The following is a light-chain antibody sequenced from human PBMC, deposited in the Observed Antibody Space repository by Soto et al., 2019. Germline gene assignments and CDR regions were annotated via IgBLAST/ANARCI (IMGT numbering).Light chain of an antibody. J-gene: IGLJ3*02. CDR2: EVS. V-gene: IGLV2-18*01. Sequence: QSALTQPPSVSGSPGQSVTISCTGTSSDVGSYNRVSWYQQPPGTAPKLMIYEVSNRPSGVPDRFSGSKSGNTASLTISGLQAEDEADYYCSLYTSSSTPLVFGGGTELTVL. CDR1: SSDVGSYNR. CDR3: SLYTSSSTPLV.